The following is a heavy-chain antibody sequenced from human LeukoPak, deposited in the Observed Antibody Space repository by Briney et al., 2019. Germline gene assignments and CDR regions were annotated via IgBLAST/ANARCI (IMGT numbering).Heavy chain of an antibody. Sequence: SETLSLTCAVYGGSFSGYYWGWIRQPPGKGLEWIGEINHSGSTNYNPSLKSRVTISVDTSKNQFSLKLSSVTAADTAVYYCARAPMVRGVIVVRQRHWFDPWGQGTLVTVSS. CDR3: ARAPMVRGVIVVRQRHWFDP. D-gene: IGHD3-10*01. CDR1: GGSFSGYY. CDR2: INHSGST. V-gene: IGHV4-34*01. J-gene: IGHJ5*02.